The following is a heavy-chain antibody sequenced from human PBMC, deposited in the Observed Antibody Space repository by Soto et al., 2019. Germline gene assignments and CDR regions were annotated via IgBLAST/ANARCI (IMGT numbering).Heavy chain of an antibody. V-gene: IGHV1-8*01. D-gene: IGHD5-18*01. CDR1: GYTFTSYD. CDR2: MNPNSGNT. Sequence: EASVKVSCKASGYTFTSYDINWVRQATGQGLEWMGWMNPNSGNTGYAQKFKGRVTMTRNTSISTAYMELSSLRSEDTAVYYCAREGGYSYGFDYWGQGTLVTVSS. CDR3: AREGGYSYGFDY. J-gene: IGHJ4*02.